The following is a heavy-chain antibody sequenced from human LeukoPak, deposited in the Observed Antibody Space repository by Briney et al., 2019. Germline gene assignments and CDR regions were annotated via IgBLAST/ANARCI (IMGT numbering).Heavy chain of an antibody. CDR2: IWYDGSNK. V-gene: IGHV3-33*01. CDR1: GFTFSSYG. J-gene: IGHJ4*02. Sequence: PGGSLRLSCAASGFTFSSYGMHWVRQAPGKGLEWVAVIWYDGSNKYYADSVKGRFTISRDNSKNTLYLQMNSLRAEDTAVYYCARERRWLQSTFDYWGQGTLVTVSS. D-gene: IGHD5-12*01. CDR3: ARERRWLQSTFDY.